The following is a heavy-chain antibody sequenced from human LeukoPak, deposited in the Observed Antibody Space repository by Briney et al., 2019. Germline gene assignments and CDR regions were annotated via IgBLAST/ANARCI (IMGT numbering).Heavy chain of an antibody. J-gene: IGHJ6*02. CDR1: RGSISGSIRSYY. CDR3: ARSYYYGMDV. Sequence: PSETLSLTCTVSRGSISGSIRSYYWSWLRQPPGKGLEWIGYISSSGSVNDNPSLRSRVTISVDTSKNQFSLKLSSVTAADTAVYYCARSYYYGMDVWGQGTTVTVSS. V-gene: IGHV4-61*01. CDR2: ISSSGSV.